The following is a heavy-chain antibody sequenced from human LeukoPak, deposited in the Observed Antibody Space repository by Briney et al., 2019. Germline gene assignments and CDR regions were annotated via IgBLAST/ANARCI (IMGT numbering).Heavy chain of an antibody. CDR2: ISGSGGST. CDR3: AKDLSSGWPTNIDY. D-gene: IGHD6-19*01. CDR1: GFTFSSYA. J-gene: IGHJ4*02. Sequence: GGSLRPSCAASGFTFSSYAMSWVRQAPGKGLEWVSAISGSGGSTYYADSVKGRFTISRDNSKNTLYLQMNSLRAEDTAVYYCAKDLSSGWPTNIDYWGQGTLVTVSS. V-gene: IGHV3-23*01.